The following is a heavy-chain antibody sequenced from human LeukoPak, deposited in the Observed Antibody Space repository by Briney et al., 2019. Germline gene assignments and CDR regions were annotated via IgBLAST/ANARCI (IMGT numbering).Heavy chain of an antibody. J-gene: IGHJ6*03. D-gene: IGHD1-26*01. Sequence: SETLSLTCTVSGGSISSYYWSWIRQPPGKLLEWIGYIYYSGSTNYNPSLNSRVTISVDTSKNQFSLKLSSVTAADTAVCYCARGSGSYLYYYYYMDVWGKGTTVTVS. CDR2: IYYSGST. V-gene: IGHV4-59*01. CDR1: GGSISSYY. CDR3: ARGSGSYLYYYYYMDV.